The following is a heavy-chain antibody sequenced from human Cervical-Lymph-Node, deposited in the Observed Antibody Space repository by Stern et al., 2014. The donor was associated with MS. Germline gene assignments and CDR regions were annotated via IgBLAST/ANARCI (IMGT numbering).Heavy chain of an antibody. CDR2: IYPSGST. CDR1: GGSVSSGSSS. Sequence: QVQLQESGPGLVKPSQTLSLTCSVSGGSVSSGSSSWSWIRQPAGKGLEWIGLIYPSGSTKYSPSLKSRVTISLATSKTQFSLKLTSVTAADTAVYFCASPLYCTSSGCYDHWGQGALITVSS. CDR3: ASPLYCTSSGCYDH. V-gene: IGHV4-61*02. D-gene: IGHD2-2*01. J-gene: IGHJ4*02.